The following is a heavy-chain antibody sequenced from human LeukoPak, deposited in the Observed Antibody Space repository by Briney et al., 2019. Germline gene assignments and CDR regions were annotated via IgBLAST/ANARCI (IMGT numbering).Heavy chain of an antibody. V-gene: IGHV4-34*01. CDR1: GGSFSGYY. CDR3: ARGRYCSSTSCYNWFDP. D-gene: IGHD2-2*01. Sequence: SETLSLTCAVYGGSFSGYYWSWIRQPPGKGLEWVGEINHNGSTNYNPSLKSRVTISVDTSKNQFSLKLSSVTAADTAVYYCARGRYCSSTSCYNWFDPWGQGTLVAVSS. J-gene: IGHJ5*02. CDR2: INHNGST.